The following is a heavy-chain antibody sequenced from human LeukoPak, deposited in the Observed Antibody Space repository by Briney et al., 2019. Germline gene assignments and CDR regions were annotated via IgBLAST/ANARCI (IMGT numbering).Heavy chain of an antibody. Sequence: GGSLRLSCAASGFTFSSYQMNWVRQAPGKGLEWVSTITVGGDTTYYADSVKGRFTISRDNSRNTLYLQMDSLRAEDTALYYCAKDCCGTYSLFDYWGQGTLVTVSS. J-gene: IGHJ4*02. V-gene: IGHV3-23*01. CDR1: GFTFSSYQ. CDR2: ITVGGDTT. D-gene: IGHD1-26*01. CDR3: AKDCCGTYSLFDY.